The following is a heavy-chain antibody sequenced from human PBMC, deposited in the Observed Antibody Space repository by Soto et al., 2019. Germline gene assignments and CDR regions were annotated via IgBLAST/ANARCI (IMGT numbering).Heavy chain of an antibody. V-gene: IGHV1-8*01. CDR2: MNPNSDNT. Sequence: QVQLVQSGAEVRKPGASVKVSCKASGYTFTSYDINWLRQTTGEGLVWMGWMNPNSDNTIYAPKFQGRVTMTRNTSTNTAYMELRSLTSDDTAVYYGARVKYILNVPESVDSWGQGTLVTVSS. CDR1: GYTFTSYD. CDR3: ARVKYILNVPESVDS. D-gene: IGHD6-6*01. J-gene: IGHJ4*02.